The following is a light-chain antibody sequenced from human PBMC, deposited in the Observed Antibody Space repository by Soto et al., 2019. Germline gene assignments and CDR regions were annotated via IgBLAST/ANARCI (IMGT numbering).Light chain of an antibody. J-gene: IGKJ4*01. V-gene: IGKV3-15*01. CDR3: QQYNNWVT. Sequence: EIVMTQSPATLAGSPGETVTLSCRASQSLSGNLAWYQQKPGQAPRLLIFRASTRATGVPARFSGRGSGTEFTLTISGLQSEDFAVYYCQQYNNWVTFGGGTKVEIK. CDR2: RAS. CDR1: QSLSGN.